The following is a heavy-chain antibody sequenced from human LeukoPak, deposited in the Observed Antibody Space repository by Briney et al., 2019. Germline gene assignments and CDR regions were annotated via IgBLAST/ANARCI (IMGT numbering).Heavy chain of an antibody. V-gene: IGHV1-18*01. CDR1: GYTFTSYG. CDR2: ISAYNGNA. Sequence: ASVKVSCKASGYTFTSYGISWVRQAPGQGLEWMGWISAYNGNANYAQKLQGRVTVTTDTSTSTAYMELRSLRSDDTAVYYCAREGDIVVVPAAIRHSFYYYYGMDVWGQGTTVTVSS. D-gene: IGHD2-2*01. CDR3: AREGDIVVVPAAIRHSFYYYYGMDV. J-gene: IGHJ6*02.